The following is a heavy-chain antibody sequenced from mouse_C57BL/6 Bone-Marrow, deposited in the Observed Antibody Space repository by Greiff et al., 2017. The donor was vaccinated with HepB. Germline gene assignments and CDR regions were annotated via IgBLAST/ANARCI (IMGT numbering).Heavy chain of an antibody. CDR1: GFTFNTYA. V-gene: IGHV10-3*01. CDR3: VRDKTTGGRYYAMDY. CDR2: IRSKSSNYAT. Sequence: EVQRVESGGGLVQPKGSLKLSCAASGFTFNTYAMHWVRQAPGKGLEWVARIRSKSSNYATYYADSVKDRFTISRDDSQSMLYLQMNNLKTEDTAMYYCVRDKTTGGRYYAMDYWGQGTSVTVSS. D-gene: IGHD1-1*01. J-gene: IGHJ4*01.